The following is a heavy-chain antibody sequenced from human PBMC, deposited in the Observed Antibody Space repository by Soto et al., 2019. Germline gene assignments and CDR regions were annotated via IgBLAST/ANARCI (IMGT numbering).Heavy chain of an antibody. J-gene: IGHJ6*02. Sequence: QVQVVQSGVEVRRPGSSVKVSCKASGDTFKNCVISWVRQAPGQGLEWMGGIIPLFGTTDFAQRFQARLTITTDESPTTAYMELSRLRSEDTATYYCAAELGFGKLSVVWGQGTTVIVSS. D-gene: IGHD3-10*01. CDR3: AAELGFGKLSVV. V-gene: IGHV1-69*01. CDR1: GDTFKNCV. CDR2: IIPLFGTT.